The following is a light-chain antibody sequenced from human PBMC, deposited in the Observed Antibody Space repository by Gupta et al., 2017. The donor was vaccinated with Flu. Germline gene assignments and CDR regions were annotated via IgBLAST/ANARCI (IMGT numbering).Light chain of an antibody. CDR3: AVWDDSLNGYV. CDR1: SSNIGSNV. V-gene: IGLV1-44*01. J-gene: IGLJ1*01. CDR2: NND. Sequence: QSVLTQPPSASGTPGQRVTISCSGSSSNIGSNVVNWYQQLPGTAPKVLIYNNDQWASGVPDRFSGSKSGNSASLAISGLQSEDEADYYCAVWDDSLNGYVFGTGTKVIVL.